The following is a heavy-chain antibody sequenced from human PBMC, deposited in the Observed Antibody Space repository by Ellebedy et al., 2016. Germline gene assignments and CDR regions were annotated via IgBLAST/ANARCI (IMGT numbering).Heavy chain of an antibody. CDR2: IYYSGST. D-gene: IGHD6-13*01. V-gene: IGHV4-61*01. J-gene: IGHJ4*02. CDR1: GGSVSSGSYY. Sequence: SETLSLXXTVSGGSVSSGSYYWSWIRQPPGKGLEWIGYIYYSGSTNYNPSLKSRVTISVDTSKNQFSLKLSSVTAADTAVYYCARHYQQQLGLLDYWGQGTLVTVSS. CDR3: ARHYQQQLGLLDY.